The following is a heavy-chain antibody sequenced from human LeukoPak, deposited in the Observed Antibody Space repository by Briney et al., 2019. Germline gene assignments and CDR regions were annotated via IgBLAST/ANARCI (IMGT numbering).Heavy chain of an antibody. Sequence: GGSPRLSCAASGFTFSSYSMNWVRQAPGKGLEWVSSISSSSSYIYYADSVKGRFTISRDNAKNSLYLQMNSLRAEDTAVYYCARSYVDTAMVPGYWGQGTLVTVSS. D-gene: IGHD5-18*01. CDR3: ARSYVDTAMVPGY. CDR1: GFTFSSYS. CDR2: ISSSSSYI. V-gene: IGHV3-21*01. J-gene: IGHJ4*02.